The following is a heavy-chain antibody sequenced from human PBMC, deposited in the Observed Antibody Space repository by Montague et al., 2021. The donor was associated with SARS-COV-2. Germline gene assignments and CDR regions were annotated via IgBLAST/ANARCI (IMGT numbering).Heavy chain of an antibody. CDR2: IHYSGST. V-gene: IGHV4-31*03. Sequence: LVKPTQTLTLTCTFSGFSLSNSGMCVSWIRQHPGKGLEWLGYIHYSGSTYYTPSLQSRVAISVDTSKNEFSLKMTSVTAADTAVYYCARDGDEGYFFDXWGQGLLVTVSS. CDR3: ARDGDEGYFFDX. D-gene: IGHD2/OR15-2a*01. CDR1: GFSLSNSGMC. J-gene: IGHJ4*02.